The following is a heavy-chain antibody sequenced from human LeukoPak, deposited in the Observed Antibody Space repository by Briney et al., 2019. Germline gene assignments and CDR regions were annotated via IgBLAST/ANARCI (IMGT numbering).Heavy chain of an antibody. D-gene: IGHD7-27*01. Sequence: ASVKVSCKASGYTFTGYYMHWVRQAPGQGLEWMGRINPNSGGTNYAQKFQGRVTMTTDTSTSTAYMELRSLRSDDTAVYYCARDAFQSGELDYWGQGTLVTVSS. CDR2: INPNSGGT. CDR3: ARDAFQSGELDY. V-gene: IGHV1-2*06. CDR1: GYTFTGYY. J-gene: IGHJ4*02.